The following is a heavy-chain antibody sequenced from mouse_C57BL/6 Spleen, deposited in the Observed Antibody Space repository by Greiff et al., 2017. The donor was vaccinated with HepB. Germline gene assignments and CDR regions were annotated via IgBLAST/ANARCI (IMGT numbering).Heavy chain of an antibody. D-gene: IGHD2-4*01. Sequence: EVQGVESGPELVKPGASVKISCKASGYSFTGYYMNWVKQSPEKSLEWIGEINPSTGGTTYNQKSKAKATLTVDKSSSTAYMQLKSLTSEDSAVYYCARTNYDYAYFDYWGQGTTLTVSS. J-gene: IGHJ2*01. V-gene: IGHV1-42*01. CDR1: GYSFTGYY. CDR2: INPSTGGT. CDR3: ARTNYDYAYFDY.